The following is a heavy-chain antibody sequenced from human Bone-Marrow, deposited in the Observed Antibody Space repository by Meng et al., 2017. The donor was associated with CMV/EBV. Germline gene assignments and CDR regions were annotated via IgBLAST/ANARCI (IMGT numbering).Heavy chain of an antibody. CDR3: ARSIYGGYCSSTSCYNLLDY. V-gene: IGHV1-8*03. CDR2: MNPNSGNT. Sequence: ASVKVSCKASGYTFTSYDINWVRQATGQGLEWMGWMNPNSGNTGYAQKFQGRVTITRNTSISTAYMELSSLRSEDTAVYYCARSIYGGYCSSTSCYNLLDYWGQGTLVTVSS. J-gene: IGHJ4*02. CDR1: GYTFTSYD. D-gene: IGHD2-2*02.